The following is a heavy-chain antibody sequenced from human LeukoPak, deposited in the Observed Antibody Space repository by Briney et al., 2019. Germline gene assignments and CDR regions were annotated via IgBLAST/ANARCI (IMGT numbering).Heavy chain of an antibody. CDR3: AKDPLYYYDSSGLP. Sequence: GGSLRLSCAASEFPFSDFWMSWVRQAPGKGLEWVSAISGSGGSTYYADSVKGRFTISRDNSKNTLYLQMNSLRAEDTAVYYCAKDPLYYYDSSGLPWGQGTMVTVSS. CDR1: EFPFSDFW. D-gene: IGHD3-22*01. J-gene: IGHJ3*01. V-gene: IGHV3-23*01. CDR2: ISGSGGST.